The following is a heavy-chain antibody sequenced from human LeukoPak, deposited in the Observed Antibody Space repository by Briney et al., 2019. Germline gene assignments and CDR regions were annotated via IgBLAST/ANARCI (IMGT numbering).Heavy chain of an antibody. J-gene: IGHJ6*03. CDR1: GFTFSTFA. V-gene: IGHV3-23*01. Sequence: GGSLGLSCAASGFTFSTFAMNWVRRAPGEGLEWVSSINARDSTYYADSVKGRFTISRDNSKNTLYLQMNSLRAEDTAVYFCAKSGSSYYSYYYMDVWGKGTTVTVSS. D-gene: IGHD2-15*01. CDR2: INARDST. CDR3: AKSGSSYYSYYYMDV.